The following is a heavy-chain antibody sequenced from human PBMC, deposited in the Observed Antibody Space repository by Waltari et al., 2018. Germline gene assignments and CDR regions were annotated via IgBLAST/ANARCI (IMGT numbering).Heavy chain of an antibody. CDR3: ARELDCSGGSCYLRNPFDY. CDR1: GYTFTGYS. Sequence: QVQLVQSGAEVKKPGASVKVSCKASGYTFTGYSMQWVRQAPGQGLEWMGWINPNSGGTNDAQKFQGRVTMTRDTSISTAYMELSRLRSDDTAVYYCARELDCSGGSCYLRNPFDYWGQGTLVTVSS. V-gene: IGHV1-2*02. CDR2: INPNSGGT. J-gene: IGHJ4*02. D-gene: IGHD2-15*01.